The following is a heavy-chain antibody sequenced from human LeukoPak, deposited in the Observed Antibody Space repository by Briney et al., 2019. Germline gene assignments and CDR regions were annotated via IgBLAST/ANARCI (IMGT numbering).Heavy chain of an antibody. CDR2: ISTSSSDT. V-gene: IGHV3-11*05. J-gene: IGHJ4*02. CDR3: ARGDRIADQ. CDR1: GFPFSDYY. Sequence: GGSLRLSCATSGFPFSDYYMSWIRQAPGKGPEWVSYISTSSSDTKYADSVKGRFTISRDNAKNSVYLQINSLRADDTAVYYCARGDRIADQWGQGALVTVSS. D-gene: IGHD1-14*01.